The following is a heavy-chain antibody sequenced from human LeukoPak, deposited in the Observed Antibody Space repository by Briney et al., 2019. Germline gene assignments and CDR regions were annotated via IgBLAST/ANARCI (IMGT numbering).Heavy chain of an antibody. CDR2: FDPEDGET. V-gene: IGHV1-24*01. CDR1: GYTLTELS. J-gene: IGHJ4*02. CDR3: ATVGANWYSWNDVPFDY. D-gene: IGHD1-20*01. Sequence: ASVKVSCKVSGYTLTELSMHWVRQAPGKGLEWMGGFDPEDGETIYAQKFQGRVTMTEDTSTDTAYMELSSLRSEDTAVYYCATVGANWYSWNDVPFDYWGQGTLVTVSS.